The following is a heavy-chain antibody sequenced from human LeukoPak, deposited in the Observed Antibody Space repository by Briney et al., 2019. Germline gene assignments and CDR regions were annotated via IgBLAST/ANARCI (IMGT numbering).Heavy chain of an antibody. J-gene: IGHJ4*02. D-gene: IGHD3-22*01. CDR3: ARAGMDGRGYYQGFDY. V-gene: IGHV3-7*01. CDR1: GFTFSSYW. CDR2: IKQDGSEK. Sequence: QAGGSLRLSCAASGFTFSSYWMSWVRQAPGKGLEWVANIKQDGSEKYYVDSVKGRFTISRDNAKNSLFLQMNSLRAEDTALYYCARAGMDGRGYYQGFDYWGQGTLVTVSS.